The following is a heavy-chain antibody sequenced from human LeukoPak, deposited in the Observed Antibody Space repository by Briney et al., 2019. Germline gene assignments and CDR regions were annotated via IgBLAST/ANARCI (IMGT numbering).Heavy chain of an antibody. Sequence: SSETLSLTCTVSGGSISSSSYYWGWIRQPPGKGLEWIGSIYYSGSTYYNPSLKSRVTISVDTSKNQFSLKLSSVTAADTAVYYCAREPNTMIVVVYHGDAFDIWGQGTMVTVSS. CDR1: GGSISSSSYY. V-gene: IGHV4-39*02. CDR2: IYYSGST. J-gene: IGHJ3*02. D-gene: IGHD3-22*01. CDR3: AREPNTMIVVVYHGDAFDI.